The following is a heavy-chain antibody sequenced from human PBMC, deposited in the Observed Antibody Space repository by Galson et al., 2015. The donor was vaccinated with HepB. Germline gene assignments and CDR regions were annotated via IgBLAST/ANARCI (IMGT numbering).Heavy chain of an antibody. Sequence: SLRLSCAASGFTFSSYGMHWVRQAPGKGLEWVAVISYDGSNKYYADSVKGRFTISRDNSRNTLYLQMNSLRAEDTAVYYCAKTQYYYDSSGYYYYYYGMDVWGQGTTVTVSS. V-gene: IGHV3-30*18. CDR3: AKTQYYYDSSGYYYYYYGMDV. J-gene: IGHJ6*02. D-gene: IGHD3-22*01. CDR2: ISYDGSNK. CDR1: GFTFSSYG.